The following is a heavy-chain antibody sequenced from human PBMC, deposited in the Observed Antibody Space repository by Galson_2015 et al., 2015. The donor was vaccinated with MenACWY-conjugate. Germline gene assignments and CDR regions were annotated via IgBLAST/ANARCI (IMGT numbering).Heavy chain of an antibody. D-gene: IGHD1-14*01. CDR2: IVPGGSYT. Sequence: QSGAEVTKPGEPLKISCQGSGYSFSPFPIAWVRQMPGKGLEYMGMIVPGGSYTNYGTSFEGQVTMSADESASTAFLQWSSLKASDTAIYYCASTIREPGPHFDFWGQGTLVTVSS. J-gene: IGHJ4*02. CDR1: GYSFSPFP. V-gene: IGHV5-51*01. CDR3: ASTIREPGPHFDF.